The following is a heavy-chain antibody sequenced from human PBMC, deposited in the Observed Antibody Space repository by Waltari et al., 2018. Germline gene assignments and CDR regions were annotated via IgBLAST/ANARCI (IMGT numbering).Heavy chain of an antibody. CDR2: INPNRGGT. CDR1: GYTFTGYY. CDR3: ARSGSVGYYYDL. V-gene: IGHV1-2*06. J-gene: IGHJ4*02. D-gene: IGHD3-22*01. Sequence: QVQLVQSGAEVKKPGASVKVSCKASGYTFTGYYMHWVRQAPGQGLEWMGRINPNRGGTNYAQKFQGRVTMTRDTSISTAYMELSRLRSEDTAVYYCARSGSVGYYYDLWGQGTLVTVSS.